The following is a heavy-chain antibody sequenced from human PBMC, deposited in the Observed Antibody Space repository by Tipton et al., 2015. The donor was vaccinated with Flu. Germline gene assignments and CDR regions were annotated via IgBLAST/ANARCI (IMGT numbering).Heavy chain of an antibody. Sequence: SLRLSCAASGFTFSGYGMHWVRQAPGKGLEWVAFIRHDESDKYYADSVKGRLTISRDNSKNALYLLINSLRTEDTAMYYCAKDGWDTSGWYPFDYWGQGTLVTVSS. CDR1: GFTFSGYG. J-gene: IGHJ4*02. CDR3: AKDGWDTSGWYPFDY. D-gene: IGHD6-19*01. CDR2: IRHDESDK. V-gene: IGHV3-30*02.